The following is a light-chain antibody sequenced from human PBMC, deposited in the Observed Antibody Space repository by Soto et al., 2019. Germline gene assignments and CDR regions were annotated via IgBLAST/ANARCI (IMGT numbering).Light chain of an antibody. CDR1: QSVISTY. CDR2: GAS. J-gene: IGKJ5*01. V-gene: IGKV3-20*01. Sequence: ENVLTQSPGTLSLSPGERATLSCRASQSVISTYLAWYQQKPGQAPRLLIHGASSRATGIPDRFSGSGSGTDFTLTISRLEPEDFAVYYCQQYGSSPITFGQGTRLEIK. CDR3: QQYGSSPIT.